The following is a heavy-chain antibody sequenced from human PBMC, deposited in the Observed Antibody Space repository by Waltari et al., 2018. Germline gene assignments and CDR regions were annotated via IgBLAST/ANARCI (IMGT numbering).Heavy chain of an antibody. CDR2: ISSSSSYI. V-gene: IGHV3-21*01. J-gene: IGHJ4*02. Sequence: EVQLVESGGGLVQFGGSLRLSCAASGFTFSSYSMNWFRQAPGKGLEWVSSISSSSSYIYYADSVKGRFTISRDNAKNSLYLQMNSLRAEDTAVYYCAREGVSNQNDYWGQGTLVTVSS. CDR1: GFTFSSYS. CDR3: AREGVSNQNDY.